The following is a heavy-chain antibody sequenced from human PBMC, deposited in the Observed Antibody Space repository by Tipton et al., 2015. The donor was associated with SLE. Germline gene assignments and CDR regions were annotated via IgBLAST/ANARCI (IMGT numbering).Heavy chain of an antibody. D-gene: IGHD1-1*01. CDR3: ARPLEDDGGAFDI. Sequence: RGHVTISADKSISTAYLQWSSLKASDTAMYYCARPLEDDGGAFDIWGQGTMVTVSS. V-gene: IGHV5-10-1*01. J-gene: IGHJ3*02.